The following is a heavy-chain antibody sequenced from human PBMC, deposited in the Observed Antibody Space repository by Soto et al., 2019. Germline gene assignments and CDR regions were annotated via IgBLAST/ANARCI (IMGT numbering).Heavy chain of an antibody. V-gene: IGHV4-39*02. CDR3: ARPQFSGTYHDPFKI. D-gene: IGHD1-26*01. J-gene: IGHJ3*02. CDR1: GGSISSSSYY. Sequence: SETLSLTCTVSGGSISSSSYYWGWIRQPPGKGLEWIGSIYYSGSTYYNPSLKSRVTISVDTSKNLFSLNLSSVTAADTAMYYCARPQFSGTYHDPFKIWGPGTMVTVSS. CDR2: IYYSGST.